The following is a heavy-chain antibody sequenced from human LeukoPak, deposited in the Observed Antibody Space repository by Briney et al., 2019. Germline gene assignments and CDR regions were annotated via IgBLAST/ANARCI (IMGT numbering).Heavy chain of an antibody. J-gene: IGHJ4*02. V-gene: IGHV1-69*13. CDR2: IIPIFGTA. Sequence: SVKVSCKASGGTFSSYTISWVRQAPGQGLEWMGGIIPIFGTANYAQKFQGRVTITADESTSTAYMELSSLRPEDTAVYYCARGGAAGTVYWGQGTLVTVSS. CDR1: GGTFSSYT. CDR3: ARGGAAGTVY. D-gene: IGHD6-13*01.